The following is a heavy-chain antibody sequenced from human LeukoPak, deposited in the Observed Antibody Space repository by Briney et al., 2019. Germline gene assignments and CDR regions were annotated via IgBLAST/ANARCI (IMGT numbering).Heavy chain of an antibody. Sequence: GGSLRLSCAASGFTFSSYGMHWVRQALGKGLEWVAFIRYDGSNKYYADSVKGRFTISRDNSKNTLYLQMNSLRAEDTAVYYCARLPYYYGSGSYSLYGMDVWGQGTTVTVSS. CDR2: IRYDGSNK. D-gene: IGHD3-10*01. CDR3: ARLPYYYGSGSYSLYGMDV. CDR1: GFTFSSYG. V-gene: IGHV3-30*02. J-gene: IGHJ6*02.